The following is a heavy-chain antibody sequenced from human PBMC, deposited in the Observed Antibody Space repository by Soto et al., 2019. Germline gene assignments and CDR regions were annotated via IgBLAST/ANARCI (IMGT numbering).Heavy chain of an antibody. CDR1: GGSISSGGYS. V-gene: IGHV4-30-2*01. CDR3: VKQSGSGSYFNVGSGGHFDY. J-gene: IGHJ4*02. Sequence: SETLSLTCAVSGGSISSGGYSWSWIRQPPGKGLEWIGYIYHSGSTYYNPSLKSRVTISVDRSKNQFSLKLSSVTAADTAVYYCVKQSGSGSYFNVGSGGHFDYWGQGTLVTVSS. D-gene: IGHD3-10*01. CDR2: IYHSGST.